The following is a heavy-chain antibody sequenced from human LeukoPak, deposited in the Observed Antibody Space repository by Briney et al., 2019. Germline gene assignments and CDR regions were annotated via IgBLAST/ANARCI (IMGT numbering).Heavy chain of an antibody. CDR1: GYTFTSYD. CDR3: ARVARSIDY. D-gene: IGHD5-12*01. V-gene: IGHV1-8*03. Sequence: GASVKVSCKASGYTFTSYDINWVGQATGQGLEWMGWMNPNSGYTGYAQKFQGRVTITRNTCISTAYMELSSLRSEDTAVYYCARVARSIDYWGQGTLVTVSS. CDR2: MNPNSGYT. J-gene: IGHJ4*02.